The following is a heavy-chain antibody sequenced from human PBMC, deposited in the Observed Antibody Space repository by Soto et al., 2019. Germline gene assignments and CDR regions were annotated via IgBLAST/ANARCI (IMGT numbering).Heavy chain of an antibody. Sequence: QITLKESGPTLVKPTQPLTLTCTFSGFSLTTSGVGVGWIRQSPGKALEWLALIYWNDDQWYSPSLKSRLTITKDTSKNQVVLKMTTMDPVDTATYFCARSRRITMIGVVSCFDPWGQGTLVTVSS. CDR1: GFSLTTSGVG. CDR3: ARSRRITMIGVVSCFDP. CDR2: IYWNDDQ. D-gene: IGHD3-3*01. V-gene: IGHV2-5*01. J-gene: IGHJ5*02.